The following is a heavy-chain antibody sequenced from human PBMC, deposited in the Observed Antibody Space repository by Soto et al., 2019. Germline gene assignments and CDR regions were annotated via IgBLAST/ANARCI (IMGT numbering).Heavy chain of an antibody. Sequence: LSLTCAVSGVTISTYYWSWIRQPPGKGLEWISYISGSGVTTYYADSVRGRFIVSRDNAQESLFLQMNSLRVEDTAIYYCARGGVYWGQGTLVTVSS. D-gene: IGHD2-8*01. CDR1: GVTISTYY. CDR2: ISGSGVTT. J-gene: IGHJ4*02. CDR3: ARGGVY. V-gene: IGHV3-11*04.